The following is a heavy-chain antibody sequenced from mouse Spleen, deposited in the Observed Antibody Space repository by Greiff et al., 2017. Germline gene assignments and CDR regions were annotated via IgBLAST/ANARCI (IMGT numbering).Heavy chain of an antibody. Sequence: QVQLKQSGPELVRPGVSVKISCKGSGYTFTDYAMHWVKQSHAKSLEWIGVISTYYGNTNYNQKFKGKATMTVDKSSSTAYMELARLTSEDSAIYYCARPYYYGSSYVWYFDVWGAGTTVTVSS. D-gene: IGHD1-1*01. CDR2: ISTYYGNT. CDR3: ARPYYYGSSYVWYFDV. V-gene: IGHV1-67*01. J-gene: IGHJ1*01. CDR1: GYTFTDYA.